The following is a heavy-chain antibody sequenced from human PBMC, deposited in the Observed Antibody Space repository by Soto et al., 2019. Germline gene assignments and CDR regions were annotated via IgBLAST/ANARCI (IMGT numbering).Heavy chain of an antibody. CDR2: ISSNGVGT. V-gene: IGHV3-64*01. CDR3: AARARPDFYYMDV. CDR1: GFTLSGYA. Sequence: EVQLAESGGGLAQPGGSLRLSCAASGFTLSGYAMDWVRQAPGKGLEYVSGISSNGVGTYYANSVQGRFTISRDNSKNKGYLQMGSLSTEDLAVSYCAARARPDFYYMDVWGKGTTVTVSS. J-gene: IGHJ6*03. D-gene: IGHD6-6*01.